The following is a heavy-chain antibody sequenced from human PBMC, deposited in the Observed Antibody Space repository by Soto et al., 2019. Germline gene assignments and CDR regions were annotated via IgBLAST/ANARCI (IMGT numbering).Heavy chain of an antibody. CDR3: ARARIAARPYWFDP. CDR1: GYTVTGYY. D-gene: IGHD6-6*01. J-gene: IGHJ5*02. Sequence: ASVKVSCKASGYTVTGYYMHWVRQAPGQGLEWMGWINPNSGGTNYAQKFQGWVTMTRDTSISTAYMELSRLRSDDTAVYYCARARIAARPYWFDPWGQGTLVTVSS. V-gene: IGHV1-2*04. CDR2: INPNSGGT.